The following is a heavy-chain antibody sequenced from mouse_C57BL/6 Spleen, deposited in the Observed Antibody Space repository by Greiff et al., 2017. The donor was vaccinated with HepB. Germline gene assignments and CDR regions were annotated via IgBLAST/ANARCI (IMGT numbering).Heavy chain of an antibody. CDR3: ARKGFYYGSSTGWYFDV. J-gene: IGHJ1*03. CDR2: INSDGGST. V-gene: IGHV5-2*01. CDR1: EYEFPSHD. Sequence: EVQVVESGGGLVQPGESLKLSCESNEYEFPSHDMSWVRKTPEKRLELVAAINSDGGSTYYPDTMERRFIISRDNTKKTLYLQMSSLRSEDTALYYCARKGFYYGSSTGWYFDVWGTGTTVTVSS. D-gene: IGHD1-1*01.